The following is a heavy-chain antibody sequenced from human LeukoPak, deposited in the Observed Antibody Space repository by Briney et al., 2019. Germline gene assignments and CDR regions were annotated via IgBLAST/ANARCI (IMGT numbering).Heavy chain of an antibody. J-gene: IGHJ4*02. CDR2: IYPDDSDT. V-gene: IGHV5-51*01. D-gene: IGHD3-10*01. CDR1: GYSFTSYW. Sequence: GESLKISCKGSGYSFTSYWIGWVRQMPGKSLGWMGIIYPDDSDTRYSPSFQGQVTISADKSISTAYLQWSSLKASDTAMYYCARRGGYGSGSYSFDYWGQGTLVTVSS. CDR3: ARRGGYGSGSYSFDY.